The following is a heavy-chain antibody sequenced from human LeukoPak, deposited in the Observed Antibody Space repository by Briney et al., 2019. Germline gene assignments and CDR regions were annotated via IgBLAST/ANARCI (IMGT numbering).Heavy chain of an antibody. CDR3: ARDHYDSSGYPLFG. D-gene: IGHD3-22*01. CDR1: GFTFSSYW. J-gene: IGHJ4*02. V-gene: IGHV3-53*01. CDR2: IYSGGST. Sequence: QSGGSLRLSCAASGFTFSSYWMSWVRQAPGKGLEWVSVIYSGGSTYYADSVKGRFTISRDNSKNTLYLQMNSLRAEDTAVYYCARDHYDSSGYPLFGWGQGTLVTVSS.